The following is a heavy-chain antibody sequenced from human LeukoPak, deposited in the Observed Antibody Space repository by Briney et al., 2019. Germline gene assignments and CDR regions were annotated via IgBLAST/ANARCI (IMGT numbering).Heavy chain of an antibody. CDR2: VYYSGTT. D-gene: IGHD2-15*01. V-gene: IGHV4-59*01. CDR1: NGSFRSYY. CDR3: ARAVTQKAWFDS. J-gene: IGHJ5*01. Sequence: SETLSLTCTISNGSFRSYYWSWIRQPPGKGLEWIGYVYYSGTTNYNPSLKSRVTISVDTSNNQLSLRLTSVTAADTAVYYCARAVTQKAWFDSWGQGTLVTVSS.